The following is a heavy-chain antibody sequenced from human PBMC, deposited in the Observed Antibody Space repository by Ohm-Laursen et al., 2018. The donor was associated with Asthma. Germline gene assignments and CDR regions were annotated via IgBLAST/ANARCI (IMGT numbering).Heavy chain of an antibody. J-gene: IGHJ4*02. CDR1: GFIFNNDF. V-gene: IGHV3-11*01. D-gene: IGHD3-16*01. Sequence: SLRLSCAAPGFIFNNDFMSWIRQAPGKGLEWVSYTSGTGSVIYYADSVKGRFTISWDDAKNSLYLQMNSLRVGDTAVYYCATLGDSSITQWGQGTLVTVSS. CDR2: TSGTGSVI. CDR3: ATLGDSSITQ.